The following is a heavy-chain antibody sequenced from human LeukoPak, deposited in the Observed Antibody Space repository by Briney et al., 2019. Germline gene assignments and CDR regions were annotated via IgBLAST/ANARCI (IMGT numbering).Heavy chain of an antibody. CDR1: GYTFTSYD. J-gene: IGHJ5*02. CDR3: ARGPASLSPYDFWSGYHDGWFDP. Sequence: GASVKVSCKASGYTFTSYDINWVRQATGQGLEWMGWVNPNSGNTGYAQKFQCRVTITRNTSISTAYMELSSLRSEDTAVYYCARGPASLSPYDFWSGYHDGWFDPWGQGTLVTVSS. V-gene: IGHV1-8*03. CDR2: VNPNSGNT. D-gene: IGHD3-3*01.